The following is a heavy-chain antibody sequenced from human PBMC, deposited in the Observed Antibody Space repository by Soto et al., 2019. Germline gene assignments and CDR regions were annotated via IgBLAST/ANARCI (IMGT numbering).Heavy chain of an antibody. D-gene: IGHD3-10*01. CDR2: ISYSGSNT. V-gene: IGHV3-30-3*01. J-gene: IGHJ4*02. CDR3: ARAPGGSTETFDS. Sequence: QVHLVASGGGMVQPGRSLRLACTASGFTFRSYAMHWVRQAPGKGLEWVAVISYSGSNTYYADSVKGRFSISRDISNNTLYLQMNSLRSEDTAVYYCARAPGGSTETFDSWGQGTLVTVS. CDR1: GFTFRSYA.